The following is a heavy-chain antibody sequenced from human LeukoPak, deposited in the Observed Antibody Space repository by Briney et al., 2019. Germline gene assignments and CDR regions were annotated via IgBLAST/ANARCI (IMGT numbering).Heavy chain of an antibody. J-gene: IGHJ4*02. Sequence: SQTLSLTCAISGDSIFTNNVAWNWIRQSPSRGLEWLGRTYYRSKWSFDYAVSVKSRITINADTSKNQFSLLLSSVTPEDTAVYYCARGKYTSFDNWGQGTLVTVPS. V-gene: IGHV6-1*01. CDR3: ARGKYTSFDN. CDR1: GDSIFTNNVA. D-gene: IGHD6-6*01. CDR2: TYYRSKWSF.